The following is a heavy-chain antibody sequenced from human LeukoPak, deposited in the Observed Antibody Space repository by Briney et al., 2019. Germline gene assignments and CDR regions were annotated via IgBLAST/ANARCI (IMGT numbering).Heavy chain of an antibody. J-gene: IGHJ5*02. CDR3: ARSRGGFGDYGSWFDP. Sequence: SETLSLICTVSGDSMSSFFWGWIRQPPGKGLEWIAYNHYSGTTNYNPSLKSRVTISIDTSKNQFSLKLNSVTAADTAVYYCARSRGGFGDYGSWFDPWGQGTLVTVSS. D-gene: IGHD4-17*01. CDR1: GDSMSSFF. CDR2: NHYSGTT. V-gene: IGHV4-59*01.